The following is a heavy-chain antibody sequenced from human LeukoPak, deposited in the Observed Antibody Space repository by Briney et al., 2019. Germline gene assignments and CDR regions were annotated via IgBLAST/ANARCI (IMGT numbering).Heavy chain of an antibody. CDR2: INPSGGTT. CDR1: GYTFTSYY. V-gene: IGHV1-46*01. D-gene: IGHD1-26*01. CDR3: ARDNSVGDYAWWFDP. Sequence: ASVKVSCKASGYTFTSYYMHWVRQAPGQGLEWMGLINPSGGTTRYAQKFQGRVTMTRDLSASTDYMELSSLRSDDTAVYFCARDNSVGDYAWWFDPWGQGTLVTVSS. J-gene: IGHJ5*02.